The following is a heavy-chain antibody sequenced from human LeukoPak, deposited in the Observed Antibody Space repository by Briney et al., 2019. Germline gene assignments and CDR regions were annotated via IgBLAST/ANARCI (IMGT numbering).Heavy chain of an antibody. D-gene: IGHD5-24*01. J-gene: IGHJ4*02. V-gene: IGHV1-24*01. CDR3: ATDRVEMATILFY. CDR2: FDPEDGET. Sequence: ASVKVSCKAPGYTFTNYGISWVRQAPGQGLEWMGGFDPEDGETIYAQKFQGRVTMTEDTSTDTAYMELSSLRSEDTAVYYCATDRVEMATILFYWGQGTLVTVPS. CDR1: GYTFTNYG.